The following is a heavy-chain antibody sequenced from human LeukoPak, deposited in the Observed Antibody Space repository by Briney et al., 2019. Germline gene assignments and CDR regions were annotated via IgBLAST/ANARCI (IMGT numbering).Heavy chain of an antibody. D-gene: IGHD1-26*01. Sequence: GRSLRLSCAASGFTFSSYGMHWVRQAPGKGLEWVAVISYDGSNKYYADSVKGRFTISRDNSKNTLYLQMNSLRAEDTAVYYCARDYRRRRLVIVGATRDNWFDPWGQGTLVTVSS. V-gene: IGHV3-30*03. CDR1: GFTFSSYG. CDR2: ISYDGSNK. J-gene: IGHJ5*02. CDR3: ARDYRRRRLVIVGATRDNWFDP.